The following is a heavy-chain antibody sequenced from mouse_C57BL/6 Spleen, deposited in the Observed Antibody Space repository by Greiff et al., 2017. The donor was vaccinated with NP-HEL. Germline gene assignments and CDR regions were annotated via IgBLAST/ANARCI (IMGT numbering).Heavy chain of an antibody. CDR1: GYTFTSYW. V-gene: IGHV1-64*01. CDR3: ARDYGSTLFDY. Sequence: VQLQQPGAELVKPGASVKLSCKASGYTFTSYWMHWVKQRPGQGLEWIGMIHPNSGSTNYNEKFKSKATLTVDKSSSTAYMQLSSLTSEDSAVYYCARDYGSTLFDYWGQGTTLTVSS. D-gene: IGHD1-1*01. CDR2: IHPNSGST. J-gene: IGHJ2*01.